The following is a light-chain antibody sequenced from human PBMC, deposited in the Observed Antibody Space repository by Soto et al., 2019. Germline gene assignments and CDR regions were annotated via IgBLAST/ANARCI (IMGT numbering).Light chain of an antibody. CDR1: QSISSW. V-gene: IGKV1-39*01. CDR3: QQSYNIPPT. J-gene: IGKJ5*01. Sequence: GDRVTITCRASQSISSWLAWYQQKPGKAPKLLIYDASSLESGVPSRFSGSGSGTDFTLTITSLQPEDFAIYFCQQSYNIPPTFGQGTRMEIK. CDR2: DAS.